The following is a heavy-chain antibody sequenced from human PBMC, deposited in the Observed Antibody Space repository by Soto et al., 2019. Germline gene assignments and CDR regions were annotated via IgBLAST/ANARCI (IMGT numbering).Heavy chain of an antibody. V-gene: IGHV1-69*06. Sequence: GASVKVSCKASGGTFSSYAISWVRQAPGQGLEWMGGIIPIFGTANYAKKFQGRVTITADKSTSTAYVELGSLRSEDTAAYYCASGSSWTFDYWGQGTLVTVSS. CDR1: GGTFSSYA. CDR3: ASGSSWTFDY. D-gene: IGHD6-13*01. J-gene: IGHJ4*02. CDR2: IIPIFGTA.